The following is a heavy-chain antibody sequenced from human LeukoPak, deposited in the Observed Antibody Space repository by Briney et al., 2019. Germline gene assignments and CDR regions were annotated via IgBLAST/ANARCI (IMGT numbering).Heavy chain of an antibody. Sequence: GGSLRLSCAASGFTFSHYWMHWVRQAPGKGLVWVSRINSDGSSTSYADPVKGRFTISRDNAKNTLYLQMNSLRAEDTALYYCASVVGGYYPPVEAFDVWGQGTMVTVSS. CDR2: INSDGSST. CDR1: GFTFSHYW. CDR3: ASVVGGYYPPVEAFDV. J-gene: IGHJ3*01. V-gene: IGHV3-74*01. D-gene: IGHD6-25*01.